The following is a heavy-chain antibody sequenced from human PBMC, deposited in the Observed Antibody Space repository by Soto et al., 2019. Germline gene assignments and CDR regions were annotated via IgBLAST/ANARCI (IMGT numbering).Heavy chain of an antibody. Sequence: PGGSLRLSCAASGLTFTSYSMNWVRQAPGKGLEWVSFISSSSSTIYYADSVKGRFTISRDNAKNSLYLQMNSLRDEDTAVYYCARDRGYTYGFGFWGQGALVTVSS. CDR2: ISSSSSTI. V-gene: IGHV3-48*02. J-gene: IGHJ4*02. CDR3: ARDRGYTYGFGF. CDR1: GLTFTSYS. D-gene: IGHD5-18*01.